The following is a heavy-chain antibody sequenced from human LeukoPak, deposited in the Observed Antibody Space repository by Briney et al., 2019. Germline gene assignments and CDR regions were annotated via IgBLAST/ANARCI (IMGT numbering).Heavy chain of an antibody. D-gene: IGHD1-7*01. CDR2: ISSSSSYI. CDR1: GFTFSSYS. CDR3: AKGPRTSSD. J-gene: IGHJ4*02. V-gene: IGHV3-21*04. Sequence: GGSLRLSCAASGFTFSSYSMNWVRQAPGKGLEWVSSISSSSSYIYYADSVEGRFTISRDNSKNTLYLQMNSLRAEDTAVYYCAKGPRTSSDWGQGTLVTVSS.